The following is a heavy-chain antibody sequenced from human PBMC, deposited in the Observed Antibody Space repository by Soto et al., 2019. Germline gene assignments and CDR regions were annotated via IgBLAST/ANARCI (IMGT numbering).Heavy chain of an antibody. Sequence: PSETLSLTCTVSGGSISSYYWSWIRQPPGKGLEWIGYIYYSGSTNYNPSLKSRVTISVDTSKNQFSLKLSSVTAADTAVYYCARLYSGHEFDYWGQGTLVTVSS. V-gene: IGHV4-59*01. D-gene: IGHD5-12*01. CDR2: IYYSGST. J-gene: IGHJ4*02. CDR3: ARLYSGHEFDY. CDR1: GGSISSYY.